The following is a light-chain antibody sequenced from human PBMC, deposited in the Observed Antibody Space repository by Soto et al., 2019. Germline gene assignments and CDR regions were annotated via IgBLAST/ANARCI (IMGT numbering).Light chain of an antibody. V-gene: IGLV2-14*03. CDR3: TSWTTSTTMI. CDR2: EVN. CDR1: SSDIGAYNF. Sequence: QSVLTQPASVSGSPGQSITISCTGTSSDIGAYNFVSWYQPHPGKAPKLMLYEVNIRPSGVSNRFSGSKSGNTASLTISGLQAEDEADYYCTSWTTSTTMIFGGGTKLTVL. J-gene: IGLJ2*01.